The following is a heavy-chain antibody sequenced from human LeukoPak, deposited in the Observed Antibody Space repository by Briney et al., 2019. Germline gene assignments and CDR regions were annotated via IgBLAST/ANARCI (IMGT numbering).Heavy chain of an antibody. Sequence: GGSLRLSCAASGVTFSRYWMRWVRQAPGKGLEWVSAISGSGGSTYYADSVKGRFTISRDNSKNTLYLQMNSLRAEDTAVYYCAKSRTYGYNYIGYWGQGTLVTVSS. D-gene: IGHD5-24*01. CDR2: ISGSGGST. J-gene: IGHJ4*02. CDR1: GVTFSRYW. CDR3: AKSRTYGYNYIGY. V-gene: IGHV3-23*01.